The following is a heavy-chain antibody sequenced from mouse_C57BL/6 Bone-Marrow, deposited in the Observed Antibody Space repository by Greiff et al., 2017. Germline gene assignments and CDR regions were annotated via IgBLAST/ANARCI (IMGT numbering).Heavy chain of an antibody. D-gene: IGHD2-4*01. Sequence: LVESGPEMVKPGASVKISCKASGYSFTDYNMNWVKQSNGKSLEWIGVINPNYGTTSYNQKFKGKATLTVDQSSSTAYMQLNSLTSEDSAVYDCASGYYYDYAMDYWGQGTSVTVSS. CDR2: INPNYGTT. J-gene: IGHJ4*01. CDR3: ASGYYYDYAMDY. V-gene: IGHV1-39*01. CDR1: GYSFTDYN.